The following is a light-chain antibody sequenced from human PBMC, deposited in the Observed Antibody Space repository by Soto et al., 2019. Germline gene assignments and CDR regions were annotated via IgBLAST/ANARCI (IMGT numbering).Light chain of an antibody. CDR1: QTVSSN. V-gene: IGKV3-15*01. CDR3: QQYHNWPPQYT. CDR2: GAS. Sequence: EIVLTQSPATLSVSPGERATLSCRASQTVSSNLAWYQQKPGQAPRLLIHGASTRATGVPARFSGSGSGTVFTLTISSLQSEDFAVYYRQQYHNWPPQYTFGQGTKLQIK. J-gene: IGKJ2*01.